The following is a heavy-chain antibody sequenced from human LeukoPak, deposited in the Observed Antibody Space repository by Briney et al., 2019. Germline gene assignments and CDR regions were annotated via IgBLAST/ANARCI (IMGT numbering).Heavy chain of an antibody. CDR3: AGLKTDGYFDY. Sequence: GASVKVSCKASGYTFTSYGISWVRQAPGQGLEWMGWISAYNGNTNYAQKFRGRVTMTTDTSTSTAYMELRSLRSDDTAVYYCAGLKTDGYFDYWGQGTLVTVSS. CDR1: GYTFTSYG. V-gene: IGHV1-18*01. CDR2: ISAYNGNT. J-gene: IGHJ4*02. D-gene: IGHD5-24*01.